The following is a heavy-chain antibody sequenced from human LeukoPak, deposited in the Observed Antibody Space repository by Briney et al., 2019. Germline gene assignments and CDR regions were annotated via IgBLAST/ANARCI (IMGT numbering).Heavy chain of an antibody. CDR2: IYPGDSDT. V-gene: IGHV5-51*01. CDR1: GYIFTNYW. Sequence: NRGESLKISFKASGYIFTNYWIGWVRQMPGKGLEWMGIIYPGDSDTKYSPSFQGKVAISVDEATSTAYLQWGSLKASDTAMYYCARNKRYSYGYNHAFDIWGQGTMVTVSS. J-gene: IGHJ3*02. CDR3: ARNKRYSYGYNHAFDI. D-gene: IGHD5-18*01.